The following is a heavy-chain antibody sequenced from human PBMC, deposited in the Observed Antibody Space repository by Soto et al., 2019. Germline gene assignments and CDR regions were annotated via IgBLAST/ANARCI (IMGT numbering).Heavy chain of an antibody. CDR3: ARGGSGSDWDYYGMDV. J-gene: IGHJ6*02. CDR1: ALTASKNY. D-gene: IGHD3-10*01. V-gene: IGHV3-66*01. Sequence: EVQLVESGGGLVQPGGSLRLSCAGSALTASKNYMSWVRQPPGKGLEWVSVIYSGGTTYYADSVKDRFSISRDNSKSTLYLQMDTLRAGETAVYYCARGGSGSDWDYYGMDVWGQGTTVTVSS. CDR2: IYSGGTT.